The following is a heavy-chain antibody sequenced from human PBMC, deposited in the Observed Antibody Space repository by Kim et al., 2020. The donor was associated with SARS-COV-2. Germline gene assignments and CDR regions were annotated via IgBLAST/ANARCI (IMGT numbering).Heavy chain of an antibody. V-gene: IGHV4-39*07. J-gene: IGHJ6*02. Sequence: SETLSLTCTVSGGSISSSSYYWGWIRQPPGKGLEWIGSIYYSGSTYYNPSLKSRVTISVDTSKNQFSLKLSSVTAADTAVYYCARDPLPIDYYYDSSGYYYGMDVWGQGTTVTVSS. CDR1: GGSISSSSYY. CDR3: ARDPLPIDYYYDSSGYYYGMDV. CDR2: IYYSGST. D-gene: IGHD3-22*01.